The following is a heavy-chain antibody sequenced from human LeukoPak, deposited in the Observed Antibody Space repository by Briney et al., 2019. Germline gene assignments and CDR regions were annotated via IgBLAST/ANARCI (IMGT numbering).Heavy chain of an antibody. J-gene: IGHJ4*02. V-gene: IGHV4-38-2*01. CDR2: IYHSGST. Sequence: PSETLSRTCAVSGYSISSGYYWGWIRQPPGKGLEWIGSIYHSGSTYYNPSLKSRVTISVDTSKNQFSLKLSSVTAADTAVYYCASLRYCSGGSCQHFDYWGQGTLVTVSS. CDR3: ASLRYCSGGSCQHFDY. D-gene: IGHD2-15*01. CDR1: GYSISSGYY.